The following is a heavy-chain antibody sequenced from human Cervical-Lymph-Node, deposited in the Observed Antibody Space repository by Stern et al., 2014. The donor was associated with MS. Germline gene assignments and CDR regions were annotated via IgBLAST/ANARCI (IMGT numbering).Heavy chain of an antibody. D-gene: IGHD3-10*01. CDR1: GFTFSSSD. V-gene: IGHV3-13*01. J-gene: IGHJ6*02. CDR2: IGTAGDT. Sequence: VQLVESGGGLVQPGGSLRLSCAASGFTFSSSDMHWVRQATGKGLEWVSAIGTAGDTYYPGSVKGRFTISRENAKNSFYLQMNSLRAGDTAVYYCARARRGFVDVWGQGTTVTVSS. CDR3: ARARRGFVDV.